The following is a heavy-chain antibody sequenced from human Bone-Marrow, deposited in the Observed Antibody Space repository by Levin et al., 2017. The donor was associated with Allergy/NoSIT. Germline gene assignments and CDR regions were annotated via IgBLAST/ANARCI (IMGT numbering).Heavy chain of an antibody. V-gene: IGHV3-11*01. CDR3: GRGLTYHNFRSDYYTGLDYYYYGMDV. CDR2: ISSRGPTI. Sequence: GGSLRLSCGGSGFNFSDYNMNWVRQAPGKGLEWVSYISSRGPTIYYAASVQGRFTISRDNAKNSLLLQMDSLSPEDTAVYYCGRGLTYHNFRSDYYTGLDYYYYGMDVWGQGTTVTVS. D-gene: IGHD3-3*01. J-gene: IGHJ6*02. CDR1: GFNFSDYN.